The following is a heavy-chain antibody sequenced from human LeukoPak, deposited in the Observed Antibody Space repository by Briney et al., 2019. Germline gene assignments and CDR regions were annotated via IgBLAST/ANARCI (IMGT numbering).Heavy chain of an antibody. CDR3: ARDWYVKELLYNWFDP. D-gene: IGHD1-26*01. Sequence: SQTLSLTCAISGDSVSSNSAAWNWIRQSPSRGLEWLGRTYYRSKWYNDYAVSVKSRITINPDTSKNQFSLQLNSVTPEDTAVYYCARDWYVKELLYNWFDPWGQGTLVTVSS. CDR2: TYYRSKWYN. J-gene: IGHJ5*02. CDR1: GDSVSSNSAA. V-gene: IGHV6-1*01.